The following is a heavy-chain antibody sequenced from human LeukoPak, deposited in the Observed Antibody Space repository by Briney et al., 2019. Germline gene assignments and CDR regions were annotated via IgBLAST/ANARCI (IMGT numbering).Heavy chain of an antibody. CDR3: ARNIIAAAGLPFDY. Sequence: SETLSLTCAVSGGSFTGHYWSWIRQPPGKALEWIGYVYSSGTTTYNPSLESRVTISLDTSGKQVSLILTSVTAADTAVYYCARNIIAAAGLPFDYWGQGTLVTVSS. D-gene: IGHD6-13*01. J-gene: IGHJ4*02. V-gene: IGHV4-59*08. CDR2: VYSSGTT. CDR1: GGSFTGHY.